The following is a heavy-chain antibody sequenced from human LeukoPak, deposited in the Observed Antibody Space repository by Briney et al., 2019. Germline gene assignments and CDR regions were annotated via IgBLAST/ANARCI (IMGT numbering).Heavy chain of an antibody. Sequence: GASVKVSCKTSGYTFTNYGISWVRQAPGQGLEWMGWISAYNGNTNYAQKLQGRVTMTTDTSTSTAYMELRSLRSDDTAVYYCARDNYDILTGYYPHFDYWGQGTLVTVSP. CDR3: ARDNYDILTGYYPHFDY. D-gene: IGHD3-9*01. CDR1: GYTFTNYG. J-gene: IGHJ4*02. CDR2: ISAYNGNT. V-gene: IGHV1-18*01.